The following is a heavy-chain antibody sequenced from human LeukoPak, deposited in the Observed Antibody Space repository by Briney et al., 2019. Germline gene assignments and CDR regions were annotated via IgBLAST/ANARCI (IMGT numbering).Heavy chain of an antibody. J-gene: IGHJ4*02. CDR1: GFSISSGVYY. CDR2: IFYSGST. V-gene: IGHV4-31*01. D-gene: IGHD5/OR15-5a*01. Sequence: KPSETLSFTCTVSGFSISSGVYYWRWLRQHPGKGLEWIGYIFYSGSTYYNRSLKSLVTIAIDTSKNQFSLKLSSVTAADTAVYCCARGASVLGGAVPRRFDYWGQGTLVTVSS. CDR3: ARGASVLGGAVPRRFDY.